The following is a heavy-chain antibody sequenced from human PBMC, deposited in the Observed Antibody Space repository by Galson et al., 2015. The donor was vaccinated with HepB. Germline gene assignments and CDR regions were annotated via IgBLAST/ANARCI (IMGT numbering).Heavy chain of an antibody. D-gene: IGHD3-9*01. CDR1: GYTFTSYY. CDR3: ARNYDILPPGDWFDP. J-gene: IGHJ5*02. CDR2: INPSGGST. Sequence: SVKVSCKASGYTFTSYYMHWVRQAPGQGLEWMGIINPSGGSTSYAQKFQGRVTMTRDTSTSTVYMELSSLRSEDTAVYYCARNYDILPPGDWFDPWGQGTLVTVSS. V-gene: IGHV1-46*01.